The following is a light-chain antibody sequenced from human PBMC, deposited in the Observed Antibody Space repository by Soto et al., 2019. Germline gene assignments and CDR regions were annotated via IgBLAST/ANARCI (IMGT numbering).Light chain of an antibody. J-gene: IGKJ1*01. CDR1: QTVSSVH. V-gene: IGKV3D-15*01. CDR2: GAS. CDR3: QQYNNWPRT. Sequence: EIVLTQSPGTLSLSPGERASLSCRASQTVSSVHLAWYQHKPGQAPRLLIYGASRRATGVPDRFSGSGSGTEFTLSINSLQSEDFAVYYCQQYNNWPRTFGQGTKVDIK.